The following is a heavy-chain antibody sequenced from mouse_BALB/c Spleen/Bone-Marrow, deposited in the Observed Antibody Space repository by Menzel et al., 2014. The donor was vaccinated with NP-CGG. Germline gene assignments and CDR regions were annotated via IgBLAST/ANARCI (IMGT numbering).Heavy chain of an antibody. CDR3: ARSGYGSSLFAY. J-gene: IGHJ3*01. Sequence: VQLQQSGAELVRPGASVKLSCTASAFNIKDIYMHWVKQRPEQGLEWIGRIDPANGNTKYDPKFQGKATITADTSSNTAYLQLSSLTSEDTAVYYCARSGYGSSLFAYWGQGTLVTVSA. V-gene: IGHV14-3*02. D-gene: IGHD1-1*01. CDR2: IDPANGNT. CDR1: AFNIKDIY.